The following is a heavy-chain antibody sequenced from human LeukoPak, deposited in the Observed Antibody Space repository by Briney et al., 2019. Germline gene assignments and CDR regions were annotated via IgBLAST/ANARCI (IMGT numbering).Heavy chain of an antibody. Sequence: GGSLRLSCAASGFTYSYYGMNWVRQAPGKGLEWVSSISSSSSYIYYADSVKGRFTISRDNAKNSLYLQMNSLRAEDTAVYYCARDPGYRSSTSCYHYFDYWGQGTLVTVSS. J-gene: IGHJ4*02. CDR1: GFTYSYYG. CDR3: ARDPGYRSSTSCYHYFDY. CDR2: ISSSSSYI. V-gene: IGHV3-21*01. D-gene: IGHD2-2*01.